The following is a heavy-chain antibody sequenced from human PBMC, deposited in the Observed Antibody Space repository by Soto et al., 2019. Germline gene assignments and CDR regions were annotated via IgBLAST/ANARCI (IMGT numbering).Heavy chain of an antibody. J-gene: IGHJ4*02. CDR1: GFTFRDYY. Sequence: ESGGGLVKPGGSLRLSCAASGFTFRDYYMSWIRQAPGKGLEWVSYISSSGSTIYYADSVKGRFTISRDNAENSLYLQMNSLRAEDTAVYYCARESSSSSYFDYWGQGTLVTVSS. CDR2: ISSSGSTI. CDR3: ARESSSSSYFDY. D-gene: IGHD6-6*01. V-gene: IGHV3-11*01.